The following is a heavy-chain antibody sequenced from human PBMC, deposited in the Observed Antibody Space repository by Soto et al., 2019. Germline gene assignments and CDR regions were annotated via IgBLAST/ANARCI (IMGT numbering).Heavy chain of an antibody. Sequence: GGSLRLSCAASGFTFSSYAMSWVRQAPGKGLEWVSAISGSGGSTYYADSVKGRFTISRDNSKNTLYLQMNSLRAEDTAVYYCAKGEGCSGGSCYSEPFDYWGQGTLVTVSS. CDR2: ISGSGGST. D-gene: IGHD2-15*01. V-gene: IGHV3-23*01. J-gene: IGHJ4*02. CDR3: AKGEGCSGGSCYSEPFDY. CDR1: GFTFSSYA.